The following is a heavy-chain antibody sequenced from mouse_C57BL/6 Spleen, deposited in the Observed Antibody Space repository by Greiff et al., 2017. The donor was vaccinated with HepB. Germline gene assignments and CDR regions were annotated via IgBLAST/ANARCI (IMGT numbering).Heavy chain of an antibody. D-gene: IGHD2-2*01. V-gene: IGHV1-62-2*01. Sequence: VKLKESGAELVKPGASVKLSCKASGYTFTEYTIHWVKQRSGQGLEWIGWFYPGSGSIKYNEKFKDKATLTADKSSSTVYMELSRLTSEDSAVYFCARHEEEGGYAPWFAYWGQGTLVTVSA. CDR1: GYTFTEYT. CDR3: ARHEEEGGYAPWFAY. J-gene: IGHJ3*01. CDR2: FYPGSGSI.